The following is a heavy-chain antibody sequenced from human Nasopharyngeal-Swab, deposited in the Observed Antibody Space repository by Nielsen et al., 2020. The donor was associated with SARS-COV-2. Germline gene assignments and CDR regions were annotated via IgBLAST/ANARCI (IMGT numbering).Heavy chain of an antibody. Sequence: ASVKVSCKASGYTFTSYYLQWVRQAPAQGLEWMGIINPTDGSTSYAQKFEGRVTMTRVTSTSTVYMELNSLRSEDTAVYYCARVLPFRITGTSGMDVWGQGTTVTVSS. CDR2: INPTDGST. D-gene: IGHD1-7*01. V-gene: IGHV1-46*01. CDR3: ARVLPFRITGTSGMDV. CDR1: GYTFTSYY. J-gene: IGHJ6*02.